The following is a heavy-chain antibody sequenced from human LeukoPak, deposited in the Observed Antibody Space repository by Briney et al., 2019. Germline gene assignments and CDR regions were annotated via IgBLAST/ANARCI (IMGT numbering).Heavy chain of an antibody. J-gene: IGHJ2*01. CDR3: VKLAAPGAIWYFDL. Sequence: GGSLRLSCAASGFTFDDYAMHWVRQAPGKGLEWVSLVSGDGGSTFYADSVRGRFTISRDNSKNSLYLQMNSLRTEDTALYYCVKLAAPGAIWYFDLWGRGTLVTVSS. CDR1: GFTFDDYA. V-gene: IGHV3-43*02. D-gene: IGHD3-10*01. CDR2: VSGDGGST.